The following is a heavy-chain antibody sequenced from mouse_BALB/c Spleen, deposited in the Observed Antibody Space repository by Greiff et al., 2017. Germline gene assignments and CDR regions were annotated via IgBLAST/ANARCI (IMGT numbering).Heavy chain of an antibody. V-gene: IGHV14-3*02. J-gene: IGHJ2*01. D-gene: IGHD4-1*01. CDR2: IDPANGNT. CDR1: GFNIKDTY. Sequence: VQLQQSGAELVKPGASVKLSCTASGFNIKDTYMHWVKQRPEQGLEWIGRIDPANGNTKYDPKFQGKATITADTSSNTAYLQLSSLTSEDTAVYYGARSNCGLHWGQGTTLTVSS. CDR3: ARSNCGLH.